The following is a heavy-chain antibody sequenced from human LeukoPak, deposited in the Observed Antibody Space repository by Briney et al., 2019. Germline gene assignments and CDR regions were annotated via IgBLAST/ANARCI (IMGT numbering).Heavy chain of an antibody. CDR3: ARGLPGYSSGWPQEPNLYYFDY. V-gene: IGHV4-34*01. CDR1: GESFSGYY. D-gene: IGHD6-19*01. Sequence: KPSETLSLTCAVYGESFSGYYWGWIRQPPGKGLEWIGEINHSGSTNYNPSLKSRVTISVDTSKNQFSLKLSSVTAADTAVYYCARGLPGYSSGWPQEPNLYYFDYWGQGTLVTVSS. CDR2: INHSGST. J-gene: IGHJ4*02.